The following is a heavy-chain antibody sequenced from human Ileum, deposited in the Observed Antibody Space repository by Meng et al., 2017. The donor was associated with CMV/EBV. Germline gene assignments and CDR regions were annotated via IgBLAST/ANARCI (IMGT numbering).Heavy chain of an antibody. CDR3: ARENWVYDY. Sequence: QMQLVEFGTEQKKPGASVKVSCKASGNIFTGYYMHWVRQAPGQGLEWVGCINLNSGVIDFEQKFQGRITLTRDTSITTAYMELTRLIYDDTAVYYCARENWVYDYWGQGTLVTVSS. D-gene: IGHD7-27*01. V-gene: IGHV1-2*02. J-gene: IGHJ4*02. CDR2: INLNSGVI. CDR1: GNIFTGYY.